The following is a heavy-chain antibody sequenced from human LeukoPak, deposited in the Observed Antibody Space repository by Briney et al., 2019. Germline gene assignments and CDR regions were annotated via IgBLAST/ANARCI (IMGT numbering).Heavy chain of an antibody. CDR1: GFTFSSYE. J-gene: IGHJ4*02. V-gene: IGHV3-48*03. Sequence: GGSLRLSCAASGFTFSSYEMNWVRQAPGKGLEWVSYISSSGSTIYYADSVKGRFTISRDNAKNSLYLQMNSLRAEDTAVYYCARESSSWFDYWGQGTLVTVSS. CDR3: ARESSSWFDY. CDR2: ISSSGSTI. D-gene: IGHD6-13*01.